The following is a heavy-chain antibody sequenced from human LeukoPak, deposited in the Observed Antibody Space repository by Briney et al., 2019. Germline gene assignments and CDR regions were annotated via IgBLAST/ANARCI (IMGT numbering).Heavy chain of an antibody. V-gene: IGHV3-21*01. Sequence: GGSLRLSCAASGFTFSSYSMNWVRQAPGKGLEWVSSISSSSSYIYYADSVKGRFTISRDNAKNSLYLQMNSLRAEDTAVYYCARDRITMVRGESDYWSQGTLVTVSS. J-gene: IGHJ4*02. CDR2: ISSSSSYI. CDR1: GFTFSSYS. CDR3: ARDRITMVRGESDY. D-gene: IGHD3-10*01.